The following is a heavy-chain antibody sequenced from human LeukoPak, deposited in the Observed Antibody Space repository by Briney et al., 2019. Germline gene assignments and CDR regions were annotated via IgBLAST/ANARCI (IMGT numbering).Heavy chain of an antibody. CDR2: IIPILGIA. Sequence: GASVKVSCKASGYTFTSYYMHWVRQAPGQGLEWMGRIIPILGIANYAQKFQGRVTITANKSTSTAYMELSSLRSEDTAVYYCARGVVPAAMLYYYYYYMDGWGKGTTVTVSS. J-gene: IGHJ6*03. V-gene: IGHV1-69*04. D-gene: IGHD2-2*01. CDR3: ARGVVPAAMLYYYYYYMDG. CDR1: GYTFTSYY.